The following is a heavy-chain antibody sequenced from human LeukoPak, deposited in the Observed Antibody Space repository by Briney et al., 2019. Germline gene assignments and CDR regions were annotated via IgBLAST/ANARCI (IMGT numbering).Heavy chain of an antibody. D-gene: IGHD2-15*01. V-gene: IGHV3-30*18. CDR1: GFTFSSYG. CDR2: ISYDGSNK. J-gene: IGHJ4*02. Sequence: GGSLRLSCAASGFTFSSYGMHWVRQAPGKGLGWVAVISYDGSNKYYADSVKGRFTISRDNSKNTLYLQMNSLRAEDTAIYYCAKAPFQYLPSGGSCYIHWGQGTLVTVSS. CDR3: AKAPFQYLPSGGSCYIH.